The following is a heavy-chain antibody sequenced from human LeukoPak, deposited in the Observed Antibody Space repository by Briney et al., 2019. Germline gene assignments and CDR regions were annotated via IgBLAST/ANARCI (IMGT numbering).Heavy chain of an antibody. CDR2: IRYDGSNK. D-gene: IGHD2-15*01. CDR3: AKGLDCSGGSCYRAHFDY. CDR1: GFTFSSYG. Sequence: PGGSLRLSCAASGFTFSSYGMHWVRQAPGKGLEWVAFIRYDGSNKYYADSVKGRFTISRDNSKNTLYLQMNSLRAEDTAVYYCAKGLDCSGGSCYRAHFDYWGQGTLVTVSS. V-gene: IGHV3-30*02. J-gene: IGHJ4*02.